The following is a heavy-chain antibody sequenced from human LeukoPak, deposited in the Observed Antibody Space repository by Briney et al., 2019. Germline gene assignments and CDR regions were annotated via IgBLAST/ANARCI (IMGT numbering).Heavy chain of an antibody. J-gene: IGHJ6*03. Sequence: SETLSLTCTVSGGSISSSSYYWDWVRQPPGKGLEWIGSIYSSGSTYYNPSLKSRVTVSFDTSKNQFSLRLTSVTAADTAVYYCTKRRGYSFGFDYYYMDVWGKGTTVTISS. CDR2: IYSSGST. D-gene: IGHD5-18*01. CDR3: TKRRGYSFGFDYYYMDV. V-gene: IGHV4-39*01. CDR1: GGSISSSSYY.